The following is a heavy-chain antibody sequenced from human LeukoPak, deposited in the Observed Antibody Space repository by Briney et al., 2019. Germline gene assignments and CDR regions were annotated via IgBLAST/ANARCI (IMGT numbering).Heavy chain of an antibody. J-gene: IGHJ4*02. CDR3: ARDSAGSDY. D-gene: IGHD6-13*01. CDR1: GFTFSIYW. CDR2: IKQDGSEK. V-gene: IGHV3-7*01. Sequence: GGSLRLSCEASGFTFSIYWMSWVRQAPGKGLEWVANIKQDGSEKYYVDSVKGRFTISRDNAKNPLYLQMNSLRAEHTAMYYCARDSAGSDYWGQGTLVTVSS.